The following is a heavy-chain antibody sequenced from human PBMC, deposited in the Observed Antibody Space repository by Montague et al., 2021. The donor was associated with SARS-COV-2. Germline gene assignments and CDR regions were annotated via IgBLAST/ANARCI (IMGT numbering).Heavy chain of an antibody. Sequence: SETLSLTCTVSGGSLSTTYYFWGWIRQSPGMGLEWLANICHRRDTYYNPSFSSRVTISMSTSKNQFSLRVQSVTAADTAVYYCAHVYGGPVVGSHYDYWGQGTLVTVSS. CDR2: ICHRRDT. D-gene: IGHD2-15*01. V-gene: IGHV4-39*07. CDR1: GGSLSTTYYF. J-gene: IGHJ4*02. CDR3: AHVYGGPVVGSHYDY.